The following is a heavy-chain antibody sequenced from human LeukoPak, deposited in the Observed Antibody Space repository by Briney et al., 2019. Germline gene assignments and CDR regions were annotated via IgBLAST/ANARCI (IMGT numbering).Heavy chain of an antibody. V-gene: IGHV4-39*07. CDR3: ARLNGPQLVRRWHYYYYMDV. CDR2: INHSGST. Sequence: SETLSLTCTVSGGSISSSSYYWGWIRQPPGKGLEWIGEINHSGSTNYNPSLKSRVTISVDTSKNQFSLKLSSVTAADTAVYYCARLNGPQLVRRWHYYYYMDVWGKGTTVTISS. CDR1: GGSISSSSYY. D-gene: IGHD6-13*01. J-gene: IGHJ6*03.